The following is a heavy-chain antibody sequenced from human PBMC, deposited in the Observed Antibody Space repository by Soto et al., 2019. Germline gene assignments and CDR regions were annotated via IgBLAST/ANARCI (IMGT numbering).Heavy chain of an antibody. CDR1: GGSISSSNW. V-gene: IGHV4-4*02. D-gene: IGHD3-10*01. Sequence: SETMSLTCAVSGGSISSSNWWGWVRKTPGKGLEWIGEIYHSGSTNYNPSLKSRVTISVDKSKNQFSLKLSSVTAADTAVYYCARITMVRGVIPWFDPWGQGTLVTVSS. CDR3: ARITMVRGVIPWFDP. CDR2: IYHSGST. J-gene: IGHJ5*02.